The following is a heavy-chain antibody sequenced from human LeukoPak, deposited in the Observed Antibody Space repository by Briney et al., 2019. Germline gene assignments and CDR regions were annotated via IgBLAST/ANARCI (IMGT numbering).Heavy chain of an antibody. D-gene: IGHD5-18*01. CDR1: GGTFSSYA. CDR2: IIPILGIA. V-gene: IGHV1-69*04. J-gene: IGHJ5*02. CDR3: AREVYSYGYSLGLPSPKATFDP. Sequence: SVKVSCKASGGTFSSYAIRWVRQAPGQGLEWMGRIIPILGIANYAQKFQGRVTITADKSTSTAYMELSSLRSEDTAVYYCAREVYSYGYSLGLPSPKATFDPWGQGTLVTVSS.